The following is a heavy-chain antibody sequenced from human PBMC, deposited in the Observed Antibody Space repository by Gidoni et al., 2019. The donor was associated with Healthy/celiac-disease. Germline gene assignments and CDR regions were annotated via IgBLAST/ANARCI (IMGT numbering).Heavy chain of an antibody. V-gene: IGHV4-59*01. CDR3: ARDRITMITSYGMDV. D-gene: IGHD3-22*01. Sequence: QVQLQESGPGLVKPSETLSLTCTVPGGSISSYYWSWIRQPPGKGLEWIGYIYYSGSTNYNPSLKSRVTISVVTSKNQFSLKLSSVTAADTAVYYCARDRITMITSYGMDVWGQGTTVTVSS. CDR1: GGSISSYY. CDR2: IYYSGST. J-gene: IGHJ6*02.